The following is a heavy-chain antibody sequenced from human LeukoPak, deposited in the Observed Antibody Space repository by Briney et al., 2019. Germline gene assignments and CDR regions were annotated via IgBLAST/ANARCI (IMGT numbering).Heavy chain of an antibody. CDR2: IYYSGST. CDR1: GASITSYY. J-gene: IGHJ6*02. Sequence: SEPLSLTWTVSGASITSYYWSWIRQPPGKGLEWIGYIYYSGSTNYTPSLKSRVTISVDTSKNQFSLKLSSVTAADTAVYYCARAGIYCSSTSCYRPKYYYYGMDVWGQGTTVTVSS. D-gene: IGHD2-2*02. V-gene: IGHV4-59*01. CDR3: ARAGIYCSSTSCYRPKYYYYGMDV.